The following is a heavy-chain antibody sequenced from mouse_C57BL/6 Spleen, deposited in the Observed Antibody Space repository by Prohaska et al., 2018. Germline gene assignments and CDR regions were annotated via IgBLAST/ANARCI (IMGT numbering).Heavy chain of an antibody. CDR1: GYTFTDYE. CDR2: IDPETGGT. Sequence: GAELVRPGASVTLSCKASGYTFTDYEMHWVKQTPVHGLEWIGAIDPETGGTAYNQKFKGKAILTADKSSSTAYMELRSLTSEDSAVYYCTRCAAVLYYFDYWGQGTTLTVSS. V-gene: IGHV1-15*01. CDR3: TRCAAVLYYFDY. D-gene: IGHD3-3*01. J-gene: IGHJ2*01.